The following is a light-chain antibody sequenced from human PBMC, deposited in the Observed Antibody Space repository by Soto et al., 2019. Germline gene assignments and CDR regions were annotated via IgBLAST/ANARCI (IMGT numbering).Light chain of an antibody. J-gene: IGKJ1*01. Sequence: DIRMTQSPSSLSASVEDRVTITCGASQSISNYLNWYQQKPGKAPNLLIYIASNLQSWVPSRFSGSGSGTDFTLTISSLQPEDFATYDCQQAYGAPPTFGQGTKVEIK. CDR3: QQAYGAPPT. V-gene: IGKV1-39*01. CDR2: IAS. CDR1: QSISNY.